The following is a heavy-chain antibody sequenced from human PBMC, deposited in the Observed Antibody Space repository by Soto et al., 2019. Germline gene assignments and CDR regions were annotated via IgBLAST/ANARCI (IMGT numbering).Heavy chain of an antibody. J-gene: IGHJ4*02. CDR1: GFTFDDFA. CDR3: AKGTHIAVAAPGYFDY. Sequence: SQRLCCAASGFTFDDFAMHWVRQAPGKGLEWVSGISWNSGSIGYADSVKGRFTISRDNAKNSLYLQMNSLRAEDTALYYCAKGTHIAVAAPGYFDYWGQGTLVTVSS. V-gene: IGHV3-9*01. D-gene: IGHD6-19*01. CDR2: ISWNSGSI.